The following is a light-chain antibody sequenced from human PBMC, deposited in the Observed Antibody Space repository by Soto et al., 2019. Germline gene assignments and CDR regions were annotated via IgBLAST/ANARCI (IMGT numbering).Light chain of an antibody. CDR3: QHYGASPKYP. Sequence: EIVLTQSPGTLSLSPGQRATLSCRASQSVSSSSLAWYQQRPGQAPRLLIYGASRRATGIQDRFSGSGSGTDFTLTISRLEPEDFAVYYCQHYGASPKYPFGQGTKLEIK. J-gene: IGKJ2*01. CDR2: GAS. V-gene: IGKV3-20*01. CDR1: QSVSSSS.